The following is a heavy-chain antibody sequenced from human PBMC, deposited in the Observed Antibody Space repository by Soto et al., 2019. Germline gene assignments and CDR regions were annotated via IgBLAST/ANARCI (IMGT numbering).Heavy chain of an antibody. Sequence: QVQLVESGGGVVQPGRSLRLSCVASGFPFSAYGMHWVRQPPGKGPEWVAMTWFDESHKYYAESVKDRFTIFRDNSKNTLYLQMNSLRDEDSAVYYCATELNDMQAFAIWGQGTMVTVSS. V-gene: IGHV3-33*01. J-gene: IGHJ3*02. CDR3: ATELNDMQAFAI. D-gene: IGHD1-1*01. CDR2: TWFDESHK. CDR1: GFPFSAYG.